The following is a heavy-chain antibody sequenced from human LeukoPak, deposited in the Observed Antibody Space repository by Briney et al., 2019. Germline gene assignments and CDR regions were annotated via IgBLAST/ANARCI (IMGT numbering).Heavy chain of an antibody. CDR2: IYYSGST. J-gene: IGHJ4*02. CDR1: GGSISSYY. Sequence: SETLSLTCTVSGGSISSYYWSWIRQPPGRGLEWMGYIYYSGSTNYNPSLSGRVTISVDTSKNQFSLKLSSVTAADPAVYYCARHRYSYGTYYFDYWGQGTLVTVSS. CDR3: ARHRYSYGTYYFDY. D-gene: IGHD5-18*01. V-gene: IGHV4-59*08.